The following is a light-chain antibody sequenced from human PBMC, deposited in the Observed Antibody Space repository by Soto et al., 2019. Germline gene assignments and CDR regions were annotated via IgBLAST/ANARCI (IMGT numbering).Light chain of an antibody. J-gene: IGKJ5*01. CDR1: QSFSSN. CDR2: GAS. CDR3: QQYGSSPTT. Sequence: EIVLTQSPSTLSVSPGERATLSCRASQSFSSNLAWYQQKPGQAPRLLIYGASTRATGVPARFSGSGSGTEFTLTISRLEPEDFAVYSCQQYGSSPTTFGQGTRLEIK. V-gene: IGKV3-15*01.